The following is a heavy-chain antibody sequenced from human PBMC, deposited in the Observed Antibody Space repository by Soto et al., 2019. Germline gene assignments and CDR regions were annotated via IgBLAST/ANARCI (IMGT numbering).Heavy chain of an antibody. D-gene: IGHD6-6*01. CDR2: ISSSSSYI. CDR1: GFTFSSYS. Sequence: GGSLRLSCAASGFTFSSYSMNWVRQAPGKGLEWVSSISSSSSYIYYADSVKGRFTISRDNAKNSLYLQMNSLRAEDTAVYYCARDGLEGLAARPDAYYYYGMDVWGQGTTVTV. CDR3: ARDGLEGLAARPDAYYYYGMDV. V-gene: IGHV3-21*01. J-gene: IGHJ6*02.